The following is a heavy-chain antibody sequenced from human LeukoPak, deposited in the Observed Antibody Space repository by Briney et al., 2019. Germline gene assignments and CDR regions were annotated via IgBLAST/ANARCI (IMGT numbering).Heavy chain of an antibody. CDR2: VYTSGST. J-gene: IGHJ4*02. V-gene: IGHV4-61*09. CDR3: AREGGPTAFDF. D-gene: IGHD1-1*01. Sequence: SQTLSLTCTVSGDSINSGSYYWSWLRQPAGKGLEWIGHVYTSGSTKYNPSLKSRVTMSVDTSKNQFSLKLSSVTAADTAVYYCAREGGPTAFDFWGQGTLVTVSS. CDR1: GDSINSGSYY.